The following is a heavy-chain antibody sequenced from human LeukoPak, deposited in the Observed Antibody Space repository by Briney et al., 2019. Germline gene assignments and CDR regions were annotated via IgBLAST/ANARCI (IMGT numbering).Heavy chain of an antibody. CDR2: INHSGST. CDR1: GGSFSGYY. Sequence: SETLSLTCAVYGGSFSGYYWSWIRQPPGKGLEWIGEINHSGSTNYNPSLKSRVTISVDTSKNQFPLKLSSVTAADTAVYYCARLMGQWLVPDYWGQGTLVTVSS. J-gene: IGHJ4*02. V-gene: IGHV4-34*01. CDR3: ARLMGQWLVPDY. D-gene: IGHD6-19*01.